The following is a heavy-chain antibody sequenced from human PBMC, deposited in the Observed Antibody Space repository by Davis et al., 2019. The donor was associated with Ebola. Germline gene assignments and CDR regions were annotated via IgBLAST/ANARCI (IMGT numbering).Heavy chain of an antibody. Sequence: AASVKVSCKASGYTFTSYYMHWVRQAPGQGLEWMGIINPSGGSTSYAQKFQGRVTMTRDTSTSTVYMELSSLRSEDTAVYYCASSTDQVGATFEAGYWGQGTLVTVSS. V-gene: IGHV1-46*01. CDR1: GYTFTSYY. CDR2: INPSGGST. D-gene: IGHD1-26*01. CDR3: ASSTDQVGATFEAGY. J-gene: IGHJ4*02.